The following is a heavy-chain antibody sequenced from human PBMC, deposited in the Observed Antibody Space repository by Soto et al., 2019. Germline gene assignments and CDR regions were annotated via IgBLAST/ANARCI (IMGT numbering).Heavy chain of an antibody. D-gene: IGHD6-19*01. J-gene: IGHJ4*02. Sequence: GASVKVSCKASGYTITSYAMHWVRQAPGQRLEWMGWINAGNGNTKYSQKFQGRVTITRDTSASTAYMELSSLRPEDTAVYYCARDRGSGWYNYWGQGTLVTVSS. CDR3: ARDRGSGWYNY. V-gene: IGHV1-3*01. CDR2: INAGNGNT. CDR1: GYTITSYA.